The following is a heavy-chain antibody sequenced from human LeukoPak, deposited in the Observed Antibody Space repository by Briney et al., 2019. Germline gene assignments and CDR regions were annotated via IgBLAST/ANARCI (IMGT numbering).Heavy chain of an antibody. CDR2: ISGSGGSA. J-gene: IGHJ4*02. V-gene: IGHV3-23*01. Sequence: QPGGSLRLSCAASGFTFSTYAMTWVRQAPGKGLEWVSDISGSGGSAYYADSVKGRFTISRDNSKSTLYLQMNSLRAEDTAVYYCAKGYYYDNSGESYFDYWGQGTLVTVSS. D-gene: IGHD3-22*01. CDR1: GFTFSTYA. CDR3: AKGYYYDNSGESYFDY.